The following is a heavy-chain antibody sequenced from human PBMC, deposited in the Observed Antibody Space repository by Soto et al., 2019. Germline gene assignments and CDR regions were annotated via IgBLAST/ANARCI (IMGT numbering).Heavy chain of an antibody. CDR1: GLNFRGYG. J-gene: IGHJ4*02. Sequence: QVQLVESGGGVVQPGTSLRLSCAASGLNFRGYGFHWVRQAPGKGLEWVAVIAYDGTIKIYRDSVKGRFTISRDDSKSTLYLQMNSLRPEDTAVYYCARDKIKGAPDYLDSWGQGTLVTVSS. CDR3: ARDKIKGAPDYLDS. CDR2: IAYDGTIK. D-gene: IGHD1-26*01. V-gene: IGHV3-30*19.